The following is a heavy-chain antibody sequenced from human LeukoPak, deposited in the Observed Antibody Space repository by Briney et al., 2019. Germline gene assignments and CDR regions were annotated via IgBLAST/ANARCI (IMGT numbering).Heavy chain of an antibody. CDR1: GFTFSSYG. Sequence: PGGSLRLSCAASGFTFSSYGMHWVRQAPGKGLEWVAFIRYDGSNKYYADSVKGRFTISRDNSKNTLYLQMNSLRAEDTAVYYCAKGRVRFGDPYYFDYWGQGTLATVSS. V-gene: IGHV3-30*02. J-gene: IGHJ4*02. D-gene: IGHD3-10*01. CDR3: AKGRVRFGDPYYFDY. CDR2: IRYDGSNK.